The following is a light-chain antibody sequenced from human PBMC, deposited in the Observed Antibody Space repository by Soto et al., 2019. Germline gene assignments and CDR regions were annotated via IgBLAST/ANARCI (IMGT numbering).Light chain of an antibody. J-gene: IGKJ4*02. CDR2: GAS. CDR1: QSVSSTY. Sequence: EVVLTQSPGTLSLSPGERATLSCRASQSVSSTYLAWYHQKPGQAPRLLLSGASSRATGIQDRFSGSGSGTDLTLTISRLEHEDFAVYYCQQYGSSPRTFGGATKVPIK. V-gene: IGKV3-20*01. CDR3: QQYGSSPRT.